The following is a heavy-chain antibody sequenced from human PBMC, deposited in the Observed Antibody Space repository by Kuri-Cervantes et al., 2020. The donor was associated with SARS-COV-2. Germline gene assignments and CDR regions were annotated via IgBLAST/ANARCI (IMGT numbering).Heavy chain of an antibody. Sequence: GESLKISCAASGFTFSSYWMHWVRQVPGKGLVWVSRIDEHGSYRDYADSVKGRFTISGDNAKNSLYLQMNSLRAEDTALYYCAKEVWFGEVLGAFDIWGQGTMVTVSS. CDR1: GFTFSSYW. CDR3: AKEVWFGEVLGAFDI. V-gene: IGHV3-74*01. CDR2: IDEHGSYR. D-gene: IGHD3-10*01. J-gene: IGHJ3*02.